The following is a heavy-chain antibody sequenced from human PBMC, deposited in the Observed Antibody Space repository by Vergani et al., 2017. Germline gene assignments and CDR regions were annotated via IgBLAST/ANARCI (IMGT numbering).Heavy chain of an antibody. CDR3: VRARRTXTYDHCPRYYYDL. CDR1: GYTFTSDD. Sequence: QVQLVQSGAEVKKPGSSFKVSCKAPGYTFTSDDINWVRQATGQGLEWMGWMNPISGNTGYAQNLQGRLTITRDTSVNTAYMELSSLTSEDMAVSYCVRARRTXTYDHCPRYYYDLWGQGTLVTVSS. J-gene: IGHJ4*02. V-gene: IGHV1-8*03. CDR2: MNPISGNT. D-gene: IGHD3-16*01.